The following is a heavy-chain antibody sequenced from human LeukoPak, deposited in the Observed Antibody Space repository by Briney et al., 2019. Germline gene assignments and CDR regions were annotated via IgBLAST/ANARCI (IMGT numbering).Heavy chain of an antibody. V-gene: IGHV1-8*01. CDR2: MNPNSGNT. CDR1: GYTFTSYD. CDR3: ARKGTYYCDSSGLKTNWFDP. J-gene: IGHJ5*02. D-gene: IGHD3-22*01. Sequence: VASVKVSCKASGYTFTSYDINWVRQATGQGLEWMGWMNPNSGNTGYAQKFQGRVTMTRNTSISTAYMELSSLRSEDTAVYYCARKGTYYCDSSGLKTNWFDPWGQGTLVTVSS.